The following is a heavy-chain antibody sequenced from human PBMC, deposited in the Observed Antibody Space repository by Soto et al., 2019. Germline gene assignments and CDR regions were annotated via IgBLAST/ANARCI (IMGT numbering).Heavy chain of an antibody. V-gene: IGHV5-10-1*01. Sequence: ESLKISCKGFGYSFAGYWITWVRQKPGKGLEWMGRIDPSDSQTYYSPSFRGHVTISATKSITTVFLQWSSLRASDTAMYYCARQIYDSDTGPNFQYYFDSWGQGTPVTVSS. J-gene: IGHJ4*02. CDR1: GYSFAGYW. CDR2: IDPSDSQT. D-gene: IGHD3-22*01. CDR3: ARQIYDSDTGPNFQYYFDS.